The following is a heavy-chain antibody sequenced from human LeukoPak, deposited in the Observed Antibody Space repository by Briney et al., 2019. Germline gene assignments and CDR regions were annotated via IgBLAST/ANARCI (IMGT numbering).Heavy chain of an antibody. J-gene: IGHJ3*02. D-gene: IGHD5/OR15-5a*01. CDR1: GYPFNSSP. CDR2: TSYYEEFN. V-gene: IGHV3-30*04. Sequence: GGSLSLSCSVSGYPFNSSPMHWGRQAPAQGQEWVASTSYYEEFNFYADSVKGRFTISGDKTTTTLYLQMNSLRPEDTALYYCAREGGGYGVGLDAVYIWGQGAMVTVSS. CDR3: AREGGGYGVGLDAVYI.